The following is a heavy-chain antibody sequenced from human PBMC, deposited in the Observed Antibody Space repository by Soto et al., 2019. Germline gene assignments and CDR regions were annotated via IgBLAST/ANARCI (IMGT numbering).Heavy chain of an antibody. D-gene: IGHD5-18*01. CDR2: IHYSGST. J-gene: IGHJ4*02. V-gene: IGHV4-59*01. CDR1: GGSISSYY. CDR3: ARSPRGYSNDC. Sequence: QVQLQESGPGLVKPSETLSLTCTVSGGSISSYYWGWIRQPPGKGLEWIGYIHYSGSTDPNPSLKSRVTISVDTSKNQFSLKLTSVTAADTAVYYCARSPRGYSNDCWGQGTLVTVSS.